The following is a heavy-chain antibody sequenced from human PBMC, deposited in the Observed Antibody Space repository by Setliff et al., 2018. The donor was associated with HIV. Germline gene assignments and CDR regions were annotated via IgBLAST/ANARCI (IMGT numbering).Heavy chain of an antibody. J-gene: IGHJ6*03. D-gene: IGHD3-10*01. V-gene: IGHV4-4*07. CDR1: GGSISSYY. CDR3: ASSGFGYYYYYMDV. CDR2: IDTSEST. Sequence: PSETLSLTCTVSGGSISSYYWNWIRQSAGKGLEWIGRIDTSESTNYNPSLKSRVTMSVDTSNHQFSLKLRSVTAADTAVYYCASSGFGYYYYYMDVWGKGTTVTVSS.